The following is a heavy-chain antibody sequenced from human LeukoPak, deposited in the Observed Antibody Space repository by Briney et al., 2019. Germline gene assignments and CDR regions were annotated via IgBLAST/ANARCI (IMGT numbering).Heavy chain of an antibody. V-gene: IGHV5-51*01. J-gene: IGHJ4*02. Sequence: HGESLKISGKGSGYSFTSYWIGWVRQKPGKGLEWMGIIFPGDSDTRYSPSFQGQVTISADKSISTAYLQWSSLKASDTAMYYCARRLTYDSRAYYCLDYWGQGTLVTVSS. D-gene: IGHD3-22*01. CDR1: GYSFTSYW. CDR2: IFPGDSDT. CDR3: ARRLTYDSRAYYCLDY.